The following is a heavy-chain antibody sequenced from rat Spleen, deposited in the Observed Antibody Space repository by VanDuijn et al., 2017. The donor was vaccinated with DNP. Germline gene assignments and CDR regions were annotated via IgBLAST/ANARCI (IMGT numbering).Heavy chain of an antibody. CDR2: ISTAGGST. Sequence: EVQLVESGGGLVQPGNSLKLSCAASGFTFSNSDMAWVRQAPTKGLEWIASISTAGGSTYYRDSVKGRFTISRDNAKSTLYLQMDSLRSEDTATYYCVGRPPPTRGPFDYWGQGVMVTVSS. CDR3: VGRPPPTRGPFDY. D-gene: IGHD1-4*01. J-gene: IGHJ2*01. V-gene: IGHV5S23*01. CDR1: GFTFSNSD.